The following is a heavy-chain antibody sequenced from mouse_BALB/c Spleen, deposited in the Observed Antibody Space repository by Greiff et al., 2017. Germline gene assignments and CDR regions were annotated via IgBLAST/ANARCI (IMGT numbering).Heavy chain of an antibody. J-gene: IGHJ3*01. V-gene: IGHV3-2*02. CDR1: GYSITSDYA. CDR3: ARYLSWFAY. CDR2: ISYSGST. D-gene: IGHD5-1*01. Sequence: EVQLVESGPGLVKPSQSLSLTCTVTGYSITSDYAWNWIRQFPGNKLEWMGYISYSGSTSYNPSLKSRISITRDTSKNQFFLQLNSVTTEDTATYYCARYLSWFAYWGQGTLVTVSA.